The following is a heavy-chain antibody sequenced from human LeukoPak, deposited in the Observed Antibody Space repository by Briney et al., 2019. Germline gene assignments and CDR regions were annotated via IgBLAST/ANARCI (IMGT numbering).Heavy chain of an antibody. J-gene: IGHJ4*02. CDR1: GLSVRGSY. V-gene: IGHV3-53*01. Sequence: PGGSLRLSCGVSGLSVRGSYMSWVRQAPGKGLEWVSVIYSGDRTYYADSVKGRFTISRDTSKNTLYLQMNNLRADDTAMYYCTRDLTGTTWSENDYWGQGTLVTISS. CDR3: TRDLTGTTWSENDY. CDR2: IYSGDRT. D-gene: IGHD6-13*01.